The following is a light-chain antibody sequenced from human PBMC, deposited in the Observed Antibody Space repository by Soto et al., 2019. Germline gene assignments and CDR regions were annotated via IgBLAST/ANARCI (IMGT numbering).Light chain of an antibody. J-gene: IGLJ1*01. V-gene: IGLV2-14*03. CDR2: DVS. CDR3: SSYTSSSTHV. CDR1: SSDVGGYDY. Sequence: QSALTQPASVSGSPGQSSALSCTGTSSDVGGYDYGSWYQQHPGRAPKLMMSDVSTRHSGVSNRFSGSKSGNKASLTISGLQAEDEADYYCSSYTSSSTHVFGTVTKLTVL.